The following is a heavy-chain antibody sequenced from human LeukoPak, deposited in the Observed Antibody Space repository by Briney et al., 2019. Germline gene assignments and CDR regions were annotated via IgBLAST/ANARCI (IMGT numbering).Heavy chain of an antibody. D-gene: IGHD4-17*01. CDR1: GGSISSSSW. J-gene: IGHJ4*02. V-gene: IGHV4-4*02. Sequence: SETLSLTCAVSGGSISSSSWWSWVRQPPGKGLEWIGEIYHSGSTNYNPSLKSRVTISVDKSKNQFSLKLSSVTAADTAVYYCAREMTTVTFYYFDYWGQGTLVTVSS. CDR3: AREMTTVTFYYFDY. CDR2: IYHSGST.